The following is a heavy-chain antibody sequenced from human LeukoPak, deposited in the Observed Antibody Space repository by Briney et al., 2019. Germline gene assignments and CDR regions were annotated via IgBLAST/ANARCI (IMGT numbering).Heavy chain of an antibody. D-gene: IGHD6-6*01. J-gene: IGHJ4*02. V-gene: IGHV3-23*01. Sequence: GGSLRLSCAASGFIFSRYAMSWVRQAPGKGLEWVSAIGGDGGSTYSADSVKGRFTISRDDSKNTLYLQMNSLTAEDAAVYYCAKGSAVGRPYYFDSWGQGTLVTVSS. CDR2: IGGDGGST. CDR3: AKGSAVGRPYYFDS. CDR1: GFIFSRYA.